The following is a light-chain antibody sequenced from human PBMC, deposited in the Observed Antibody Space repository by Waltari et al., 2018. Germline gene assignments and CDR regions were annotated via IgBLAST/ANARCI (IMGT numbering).Light chain of an antibody. CDR2: GAS. Sequence: DIQMTQSPSSLSASVGDRVTIPCRAGQKINGYLNWYQHKPGKAPKRLIYGASNLQTGVPSRFSGSESGTDFTLTINSLQPEDFATYFCQQTYSTPGITFGQGTRLEI. CDR3: QQTYSTPGIT. J-gene: IGKJ5*01. V-gene: IGKV1-39*01. CDR1: QKINGY.